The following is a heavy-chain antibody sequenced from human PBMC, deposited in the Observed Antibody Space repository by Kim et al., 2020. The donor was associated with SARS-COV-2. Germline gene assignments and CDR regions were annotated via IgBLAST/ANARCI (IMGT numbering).Heavy chain of an antibody. CDR2: ISGSGSST. J-gene: IGHJ4*02. Sequence: GGSLRLSCAASGFTFSSYAMSWVRQAPGRGLEWVSVISGSGSSTYYADSVKGRFTISRDNSKNTLYLQLNSLTAEDTAVYHCAKFSRFSYGPTYYFDYWGRGALVAVSS. D-gene: IGHD5-18*01. V-gene: IGHV3-23*01. CDR1: GFTFSSYA. CDR3: AKFSRFSYGPTYYFDY.